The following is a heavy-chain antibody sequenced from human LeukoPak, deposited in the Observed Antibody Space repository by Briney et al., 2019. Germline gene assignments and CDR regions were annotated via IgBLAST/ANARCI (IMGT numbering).Heavy chain of an antibody. CDR2: IIPIFGTA. V-gene: IGHV1-69*13. Sequence: GASVKVSCKASGGTFSSYAISWVRQAPGQGLEWMGGIIPIFGTANYAQKFQGRVTITADESTSTVYMELSSLRSEDTAVYYCARSGYSYGYDFDYWGQGTLVTVSS. J-gene: IGHJ4*02. D-gene: IGHD5-18*01. CDR1: GGTFSSYA. CDR3: ARSGYSYGYDFDY.